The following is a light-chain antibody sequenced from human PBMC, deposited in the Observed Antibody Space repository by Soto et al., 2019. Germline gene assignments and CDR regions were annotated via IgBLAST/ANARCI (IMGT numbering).Light chain of an antibody. V-gene: IGKV1-39*01. CDR3: QQSYTTPCT. J-gene: IGKJ2*02. Sequence: DIQMTQSPSSLSASVGHRVTITCRASQNINSYLYWYQQRPGKVPKLLIYTASILQRGVPLRFSGSGSGTDFTLTITSLQPEDFATYYWQQSYTTPCTFGQGTQLEIK. CDR2: TAS. CDR1: QNINSY.